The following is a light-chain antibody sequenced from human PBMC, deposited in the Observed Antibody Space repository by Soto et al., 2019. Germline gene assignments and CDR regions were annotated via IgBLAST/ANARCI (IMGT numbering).Light chain of an antibody. Sequence: QSARTHPGSVSGSPGHSIAVACTGTSNDVGGYNYVSWYQLHPGKAPKLILYEVTNRPSGVSDRFSGSKSGNTASLTISGLQAEEEADYYCSSYTSSTAYVFGTGTRSPS. CDR3: SSYTSSTAYV. J-gene: IGLJ1*01. V-gene: IGLV2-14*01. CDR1: SNDVGGYNY. CDR2: EVT.